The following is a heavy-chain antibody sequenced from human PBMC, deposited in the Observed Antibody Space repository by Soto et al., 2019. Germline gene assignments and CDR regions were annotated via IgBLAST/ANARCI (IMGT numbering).Heavy chain of an antibody. CDR1: GDSVTNYF. CDR3: ARDPGYCTNGVCPIFDF. V-gene: IGHV4-59*02. J-gene: IGHJ4*02. CDR2: MYHGGRT. Sequence: SETLSLTCTVSGDSVTNYFWSWMRQPPRKGLEWIGHMYHGGRTNYSPSLKSRVTMSLDSSKNQFSLNLSSVTAADTAVYFCARDPGYCTNGVCPIFDFWGQGVLVTVSS. D-gene: IGHD2-8*01.